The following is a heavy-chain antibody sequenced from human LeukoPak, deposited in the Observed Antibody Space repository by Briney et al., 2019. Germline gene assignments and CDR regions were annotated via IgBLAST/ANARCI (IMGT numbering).Heavy chain of an antibody. CDR2: VYYSGSA. CDR3: ARDLKGWFYP. J-gene: IGHJ5*02. Sequence: SETLSLTCTVSGGSISSSSYYWGWIRQPPGKGLEWIGSVYYSGSAYYNPSLKSRVTISVDTSKNQFSLKLSSVTAADTAVYYCARDLKGWFYPWGKGTLVTVAS. CDR1: GGSISSSSYY. V-gene: IGHV4-39*07.